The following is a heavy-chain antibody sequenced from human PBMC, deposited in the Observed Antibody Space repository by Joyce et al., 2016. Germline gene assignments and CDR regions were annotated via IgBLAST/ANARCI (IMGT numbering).Heavy chain of an antibody. J-gene: IGHJ3*01. CDR3: ARLFRGHGRDGAFDL. CDR2: INQDEIQK. D-gene: IGHD5-12*01. Sequence: EVQLVESGGGLVQPGGSLRLSCAASGFTFSSYWMSWVRQAPGKGLEWVTYINQDEIQKYYVDSVKGRFTISRDNAKNSLYLQMNSLRAEDTAVYYCARLFRGHGRDGAFDLWGQGTMVTVSS. CDR1: GFTFSSYW. V-gene: IGHV3-7*03.